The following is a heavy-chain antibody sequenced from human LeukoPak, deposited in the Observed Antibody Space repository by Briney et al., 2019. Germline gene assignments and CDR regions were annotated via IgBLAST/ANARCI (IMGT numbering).Heavy chain of an antibody. CDR1: GYTFTGYY. CDR3: ARELIMTTVTRDY. V-gene: IGHV1-2*02. J-gene: IGHJ4*02. Sequence: ASVKLSCKASGYTFTGYYMHWVRQAPGQRLEWRGWINPNSGGTNYAQKFQGRVTMTRDTSISTAYMELSRLRSDDAAVYYCARELIMTTVTRDYWGQGTLVTVSS. CDR2: INPNSGGT. D-gene: IGHD4-17*01.